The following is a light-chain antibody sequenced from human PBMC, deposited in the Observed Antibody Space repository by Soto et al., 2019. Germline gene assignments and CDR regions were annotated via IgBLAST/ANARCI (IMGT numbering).Light chain of an antibody. CDR2: DAS. J-gene: IGKJ1*01. V-gene: IGKV1-5*01. Sequence: DIQLTQSPSTLSASVGDRATITCRASQSVFSWLAWYQQKPGKAPKLLIYDASTLEGGVPSRFRGSGSGTEFTLTIGGLQPDDFATYHCQQYNSFSWSFGQGTKVEVK. CDR1: QSVFSW. CDR3: QQYNSFSWS.